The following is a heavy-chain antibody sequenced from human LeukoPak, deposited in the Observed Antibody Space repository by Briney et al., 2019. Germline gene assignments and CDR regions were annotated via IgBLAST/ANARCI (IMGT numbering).Heavy chain of an antibody. V-gene: IGHV3-23*01. CDR3: AKDLSPQLWFGELLYPYGMDV. D-gene: IGHD3-10*01. CDR1: GFTFSSYA. J-gene: IGHJ6*02. Sequence: PGGSLRLSCAASGFTFSSYAMSWVRQAPGKGLEWVSAISGSGGSTYYADSVKGRFTISRDNSKNTLYLQMNSLRAEDTAVYYCAKDLSPQLWFGELLYPYGMDVWGQGTTVTVSS. CDR2: ISGSGGST.